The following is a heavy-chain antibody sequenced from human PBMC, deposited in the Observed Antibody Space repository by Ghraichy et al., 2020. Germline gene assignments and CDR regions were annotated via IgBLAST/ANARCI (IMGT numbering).Heavy chain of an antibody. D-gene: IGHD4-17*01. CDR2: IRYDGSNK. V-gene: IGHV3-30*02. CDR3: AKDAEDYGDYHWFDP. Sequence: GESLNISCAASGFTFSSYGMHWVRQAPGKGLEWVAFIRYDGSNKYYADSVKGRFTISRDNSKNTLYLQMNSLRAEDTAVYYCAKDAEDYGDYHWFDPWGQGTLVTVSS. J-gene: IGHJ5*02. CDR1: GFTFSSYG.